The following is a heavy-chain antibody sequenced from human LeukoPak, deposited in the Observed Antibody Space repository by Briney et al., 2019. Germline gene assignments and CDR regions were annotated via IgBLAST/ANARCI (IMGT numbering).Heavy chain of an antibody. CDR3: ARTYSGSPTTYFDY. CDR2: ISAKNGKT. D-gene: IGHD1-26*01. CDR1: GYTFTIYG. V-gene: IGHV1-18*01. J-gene: IGHJ4*02. Sequence: ASVKVSCKASGYTFTIYGISWGRQGPGRGGERMGWISAKNGKTNNIQKLQGRDTMTTETTTSTAYMEMRRLRSDDTAVYYCARTYSGSPTTYFDYWGQGTLVPVSS.